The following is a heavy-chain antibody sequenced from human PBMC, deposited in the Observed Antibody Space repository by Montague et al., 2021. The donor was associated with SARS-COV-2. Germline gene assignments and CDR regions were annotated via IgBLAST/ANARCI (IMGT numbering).Heavy chain of an antibody. D-gene: IGHD3-3*01. CDR2: IYHSGST. Sequence: SETLSLTCTVYGGSISCYYWSWIRQPPGKGLEWIGYIYHSGSTNYNPSLKSRVTISVDTSKNQFSLKLSSVTAADTAVYSCARVVGDYDFRSDQYYYYYYMDVWGKGTMVTVSS. CDR3: ARVVGDYDFRSDQYYYYYYMDV. CDR1: GGSISCYY. V-gene: IGHV4-59*01. J-gene: IGHJ6*03.